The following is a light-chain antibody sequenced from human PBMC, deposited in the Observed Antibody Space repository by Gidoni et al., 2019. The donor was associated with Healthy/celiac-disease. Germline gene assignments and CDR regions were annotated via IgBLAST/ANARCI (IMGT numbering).Light chain of an antibody. J-gene: IGKJ1*01. Sequence: DIVMTQSPDSLAVSLGERATINCKSSQSVLYSSNNKNYLAWYQQKPGQPPKLLIYWASTRESGVPDRFRGSGAGTDFTLTISSLQAEDVAVYYCQQYYSTPRWTFXXXTKVEIK. CDR2: WAS. CDR3: QQYYSTPRWT. CDR1: QSVLYSSNNKNY. V-gene: IGKV4-1*01.